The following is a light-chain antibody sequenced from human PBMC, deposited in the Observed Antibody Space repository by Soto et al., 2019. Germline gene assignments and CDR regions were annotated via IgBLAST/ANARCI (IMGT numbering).Light chain of an antibody. CDR3: QQFNNWPRT. CDR2: DAS. J-gene: IGKJ1*01. CDR1: QSVSSN. V-gene: IGKV3-15*01. Sequence: EIVMTQSPATLSVSPGERATLSCRASQSVSSNYLAWYQQKPGQAPRLLISDASTRATGIPARFSGSGSGTEFTLTISSLQSEDFAVYYCQQFNNWPRTFGQGTKVDIK.